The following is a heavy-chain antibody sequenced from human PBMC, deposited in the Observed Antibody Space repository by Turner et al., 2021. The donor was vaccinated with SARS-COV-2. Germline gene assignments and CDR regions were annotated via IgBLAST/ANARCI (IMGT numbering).Heavy chain of an antibody. Sequence: QVQLQQWGAGLLKPSEALSLTCAVSGESFSVHFWTWIRQSPGKGLEWIAEIDHTGSANYNPSLKSRVALSVDTLKRHFSLMMHSVTAADTAIYFCARGWGGYNVSFDYWGRGALVAVSS. CDR3: ARGWGGYNVSFDY. V-gene: IGHV4-34*01. D-gene: IGHD5-12*01. CDR1: GESFSVHF. J-gene: IGHJ4*02. CDR2: IDHTGSA.